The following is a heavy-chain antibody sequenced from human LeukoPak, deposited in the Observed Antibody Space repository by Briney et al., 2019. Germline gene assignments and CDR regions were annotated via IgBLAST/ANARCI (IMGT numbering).Heavy chain of an antibody. CDR1: GFTFSSYG. D-gene: IGHD3-10*01. CDR2: ISYDGSNK. J-gene: IGHJ4*02. V-gene: IGHV3-30*18. Sequence: GRSLRLSCAASGFTFSSYGMHWVRQAPGEGLEWVAVISYDGSNKYYADSVKGRFTISRDNSKNTLYLQMNSLRAEDTAVYYCAKDSPDYYGSGSYYNEFPDYWGQGTLVTVSS. CDR3: AKDSPDYYGSGSYYNEFPDY.